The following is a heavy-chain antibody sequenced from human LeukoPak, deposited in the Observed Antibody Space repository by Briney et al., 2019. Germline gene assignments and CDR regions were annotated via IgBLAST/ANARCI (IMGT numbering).Heavy chain of an antibody. D-gene: IGHD3-22*01. CDR1: GFTFSSYA. V-gene: IGHV3-23*01. CDR2: ISGSGGST. J-gene: IGHJ4*02. Sequence: GGSLRLSCAASGFTFSSYAMSWVRQAPGKGLEWVSAISGSGGSTYYADSVKGRFTISRDNAKNSLYLQMNSLRAEDTAVYYCASDDSSGYYPPVGDYWGQGTLVTVSS. CDR3: ASDDSSGYYPPVGDY.